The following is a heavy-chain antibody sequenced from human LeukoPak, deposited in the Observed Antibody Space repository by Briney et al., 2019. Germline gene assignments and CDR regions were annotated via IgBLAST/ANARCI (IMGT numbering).Heavy chain of an antibody. CDR2: IHGSASYN. Sequence: PGGSLRLSCAASGFIFSNYYLNWVRQAPGKGLEWVSCIHGSASYNYYADSVKGRFTVSRDNAKNSLYPQMNSLRAEDTAMYYCARDTRGESDYWGHGTLVTVSS. V-gene: IGHV3-21*06. CDR1: GFIFSNYY. CDR3: ARDTRGESDY. D-gene: IGHD3-10*01. J-gene: IGHJ4*01.